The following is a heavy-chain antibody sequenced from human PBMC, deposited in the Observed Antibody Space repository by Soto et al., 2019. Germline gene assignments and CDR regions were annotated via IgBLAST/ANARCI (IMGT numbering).Heavy chain of an antibody. V-gene: IGHV4-61*01. J-gene: IGHJ4*02. CDR3: ARGADYGGNYPGRTPPDN. D-gene: IGHD4-17*01. CDR1: GGSVSSSYYY. CDR2: VYYSGST. Sequence: SETLSLTCTVSGGSVSSSYYYWSWIRQPPGKGLEWIGYVYYSGSTNYKSSLKSRVTISVDTSRNQFSLKLSSVTAADTAGYYCARGADYGGNYPGRTPPDNWGQGTLVTVSS.